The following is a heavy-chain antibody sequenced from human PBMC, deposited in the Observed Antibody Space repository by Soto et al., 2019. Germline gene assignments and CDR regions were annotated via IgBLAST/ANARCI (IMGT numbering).Heavy chain of an antibody. CDR1: GYTFTSYD. CDR2: MSPNSGAT. J-gene: IGHJ6*02. CDR3: ARGVDAGVDV. V-gene: IGHV1-8*01. D-gene: IGHD1-1*01. Sequence: QVQLVQSGAEVTKPGASVKVSCKASGYTFTSYDINWVRQATGQGLEWMGWMSPNSGATGYAQKFQGRVTMPRDTSISTAYMELSKLRSDDTAIYYCARGVDAGVDVWAQGSTVTASS.